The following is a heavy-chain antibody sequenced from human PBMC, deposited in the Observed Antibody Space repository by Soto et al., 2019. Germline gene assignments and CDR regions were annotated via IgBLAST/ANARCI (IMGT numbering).Heavy chain of an antibody. J-gene: IGHJ4*02. Sequence: QVQLQQWGAGLLKPSETLSLTCAVYGGSFSGYYWSWIRQPPGKGLEWIGEINHSGSTNYNPSLKGRVTIAVDTSKNQFSLKLSSVTAADTAVYYCARGRRYYYDSSGYPWVYWAQGTLVTVSS. CDR3: ARGRRYYYDSSGYPWVY. V-gene: IGHV4-34*01. D-gene: IGHD3-22*01. CDR2: INHSGST. CDR1: GGSFSGYY.